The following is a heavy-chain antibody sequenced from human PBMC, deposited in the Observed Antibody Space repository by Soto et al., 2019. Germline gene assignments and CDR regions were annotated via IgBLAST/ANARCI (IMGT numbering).Heavy chain of an antibody. D-gene: IGHD4-4*01. CDR3: AKEPPLPPRTVTPPVSDY. Sequence: EVQLLESGGGLVQPGGSLRLSCAASGFTFSSYAMSWVRQAPGKGLEWVSAISGSGGSTYYADSVKGRFTISRDNSKNTLYLQMNTRRAEDTAVYYCAKEPPLPPRTVTPPVSDYWGQGPLVTVSS. CDR2: ISGSGGST. CDR1: GFTFSSYA. V-gene: IGHV3-23*01. J-gene: IGHJ4*02.